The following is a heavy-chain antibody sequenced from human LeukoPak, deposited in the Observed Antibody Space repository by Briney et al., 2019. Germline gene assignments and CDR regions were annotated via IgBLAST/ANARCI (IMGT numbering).Heavy chain of an antibody. V-gene: IGHV4-30-2*01. CDR2: IYHSGST. CDR1: GGSISSGGYS. D-gene: IGHD3-22*01. Sequence: PSETLSLTCAVSGGSISSGGYSWSWIRQPPGKGLEWIGYIYHSGSTYYNPSLKSRVTISVDRSKNQFSLKLSSVTAADTAVYYCASRYYYDSSGYVEPYFDYWGQGTLVTVSS. J-gene: IGHJ4*02. CDR3: ASRYYYDSSGYVEPYFDY.